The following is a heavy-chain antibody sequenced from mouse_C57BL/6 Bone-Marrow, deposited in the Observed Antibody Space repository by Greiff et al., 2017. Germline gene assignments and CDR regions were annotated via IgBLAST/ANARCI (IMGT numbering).Heavy chain of an antibody. CDR1: GYTFTSYW. V-gene: IGHV1-50*01. J-gene: IGHJ2*01. CDR2: IDPSDSYT. CDR3: ARELVELNYHY. D-gene: IGHD1-3*01. Sequence: QVQLKESGAELVKPGASVKLSCKASGYTFTSYWMQWVKQRPGQGLEWIGEIDPSDSYTNYNQKFTGQATLTVYTSSSTAYMQLSSLTSEDSAVYYCARELVELNYHYRGQGTTLTLSS.